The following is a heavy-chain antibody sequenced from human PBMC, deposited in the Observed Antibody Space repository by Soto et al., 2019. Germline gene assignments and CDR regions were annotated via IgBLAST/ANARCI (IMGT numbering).Heavy chain of an antibody. J-gene: IGHJ4*02. CDR1: GGSISSYY. V-gene: IGHV4-59*01. CDR3: AREFEQYSISSLFGPSEYFFYY. D-gene: IGHD6-6*01. CDR2: IDNSGST. Sequence: SEPLSLTCTVSGGSISSYYWNWIRQPPGKGLEWIGYIDNSGSTNYNPSLKSRVSISIDTSKNQFSLKLSSVTAADTAVYYCAREFEQYSISSLFGPSEYFFYYWGQGSLVTVSS.